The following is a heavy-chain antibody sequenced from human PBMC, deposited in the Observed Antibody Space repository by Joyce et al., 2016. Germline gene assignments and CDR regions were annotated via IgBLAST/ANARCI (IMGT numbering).Heavy chain of an antibody. J-gene: IGHJ4*02. CDR3: AKILTATYSSGWFLDY. V-gene: IGHV3-30*18. CDR1: GLTLSNYG. Sequence: QVQLVESGGGVVQPGRSLRLPCAASGLTLSNYGVHWVRQAPGKGLEWVAVISYDGIYKYYADSVKVRFTISRDNSKNTVFLEMNSLRTEDKAVYYCAKILTATYSSGWFLDYWGQGTLVTVSS. CDR2: ISYDGIYK. D-gene: IGHD6-25*01.